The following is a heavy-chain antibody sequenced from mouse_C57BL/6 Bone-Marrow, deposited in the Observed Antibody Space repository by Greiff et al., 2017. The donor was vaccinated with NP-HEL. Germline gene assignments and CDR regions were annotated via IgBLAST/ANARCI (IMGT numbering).Heavy chain of an antibody. CDR2: ISSGGDYI. Sequence: EVKLVESGEGLVKPGGSLKLSCAASGFTFSSYAMSWVRQTPEKRLEWVAYISSGGDYIYYADTVKGRFTISRDNARNTLYLQMSSRKSEDTAMYYCTRWRVYSNSGWFAYWGQGTLVTVSA. CDR3: TRWRVYSNSGWFAY. V-gene: IGHV5-9-1*02. CDR1: GFTFSSYA. D-gene: IGHD2-5*01. J-gene: IGHJ3*01.